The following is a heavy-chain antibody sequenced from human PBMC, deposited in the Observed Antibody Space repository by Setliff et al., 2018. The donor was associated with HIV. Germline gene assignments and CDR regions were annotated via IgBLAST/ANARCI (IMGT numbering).Heavy chain of an antibody. CDR3: ARGTTLNVVPDAFDI. Sequence: SETLSLTCTVSGGSINRGDYYCTWIRQSPGKGLEFIGYIFYNGNTYYNPSLRSRVAISIDTSKNQFSLRLNSLTAADTAVYYCARGTTLNVVPDAFDIWGQGTMVTVSS. D-gene: IGHD4-17*01. V-gene: IGHV4-30-4*08. J-gene: IGHJ3*02. CDR2: IFYNGNT. CDR1: GGSINRGDYY.